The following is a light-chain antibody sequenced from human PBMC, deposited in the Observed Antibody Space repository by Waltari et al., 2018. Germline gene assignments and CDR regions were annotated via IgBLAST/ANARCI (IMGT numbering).Light chain of an antibody. V-gene: IGLV7-43*01. Sequence: QTVVTQEPSLTVSPGGTVTLTCASSTGAVTSGYFPIWFQQKPAQAPRPLIYSTSNKHSWTPARSSGSLRGDKAALTLSAVQPEDEAEYYCLLYHSGAQLWVFGGGTKLTVL. CDR2: STS. CDR1: TGAVTSGYF. J-gene: IGLJ3*02. CDR3: LLYHSGAQLWV.